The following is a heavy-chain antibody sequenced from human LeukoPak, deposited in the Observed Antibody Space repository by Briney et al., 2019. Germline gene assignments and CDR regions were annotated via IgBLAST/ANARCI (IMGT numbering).Heavy chain of an antibody. V-gene: IGHV4-59*08. J-gene: IGHJ4*02. CDR1: GGSISSYY. Sequence: PSETLSLTCTVSGGSISSYYWSWIWQPPGKGLEWIGYIYYSGSTNHNPSLKSRVTISVDTSKNQFSLKLSSVTAADTAVYYCARAHSSGYYYYFDYWGQGTLVTVSS. D-gene: IGHD3-22*01. CDR3: ARAHSSGYYYYFDY. CDR2: IYYSGST.